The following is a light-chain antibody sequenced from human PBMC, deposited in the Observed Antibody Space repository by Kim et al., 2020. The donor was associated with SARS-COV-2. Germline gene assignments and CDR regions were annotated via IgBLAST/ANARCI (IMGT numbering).Light chain of an antibody. Sequence: LTQPASVSGSPGQSITISCTGTSSDVGGYNYVSWYQQHPGKAPKLMIYDVSNRPSGVSNRFSGSKSGNTASLTISGLQAEDEADYYCSSYTSSSTLLVFGTGTKVTVL. V-gene: IGLV2-14*03. CDR1: SSDVGGYNY. J-gene: IGLJ1*01. CDR3: SSYTSSSTLLV. CDR2: DVS.